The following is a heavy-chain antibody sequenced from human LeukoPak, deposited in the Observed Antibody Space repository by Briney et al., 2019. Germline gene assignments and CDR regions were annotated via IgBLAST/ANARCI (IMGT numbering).Heavy chain of an antibody. Sequence: KTGGSLRLSCAASGFTFSSYSMNWVRQAPGKGLEWVSSISSSSSYIYYAGSVKGRFTISRDNAKNSLYLQMNSLRAEDTAVYYCARVNWGVVVVAATLPYYYYYYMDVWGKGTTVTVSS. D-gene: IGHD2-15*01. V-gene: IGHV3-21*01. CDR2: ISSSSSYI. CDR3: ARVNWGVVVVAATLPYYYYYYMDV. J-gene: IGHJ6*03. CDR1: GFTFSSYS.